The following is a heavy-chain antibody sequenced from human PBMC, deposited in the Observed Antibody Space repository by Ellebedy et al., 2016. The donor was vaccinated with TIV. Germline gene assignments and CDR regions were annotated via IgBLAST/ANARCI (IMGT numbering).Heavy chain of an antibody. CDR2: IDPSVGTT. V-gene: IGHV1-46*01. CDR3: ATYGSGTYASFDH. D-gene: IGHD3-10*01. CDR1: GYTFTSYF. J-gene: IGHJ4*02. Sequence: ASVKVSCKASGYTFTSYFMHWVRQAPGQGLEWMGVIDPSVGTTTYAQKFQERVAMTRDMSTSTVHMELSSLRSEDTAIYYCATYGSGTYASFDHWGQGTLVTVSS.